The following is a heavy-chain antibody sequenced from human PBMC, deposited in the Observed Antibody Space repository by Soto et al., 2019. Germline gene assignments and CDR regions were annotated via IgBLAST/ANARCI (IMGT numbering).Heavy chain of an antibody. CDR2: IYYSGST. D-gene: IGHD4-4*01. Sequence: LSLTCTVSGGSISSYYWSWIRQPPGKGLEWIGYIYYSGSTNYNPSLKSRVTISVDTSKNQFSLKLSSVTAADTAVYYCARDSGRDYRYYYYYYGMDVWGQGTTVTVSS. CDR1: GGSISSYY. CDR3: ARDSGRDYRYYYYYYGMDV. J-gene: IGHJ6*02. V-gene: IGHV4-59*01.